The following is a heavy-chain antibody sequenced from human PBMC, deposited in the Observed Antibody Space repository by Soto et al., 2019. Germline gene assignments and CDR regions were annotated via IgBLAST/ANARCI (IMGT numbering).Heavy chain of an antibody. Sequence: QVQLQESGPGLVKPSQILSLTCTVSGDSISSGAYYWIWIRQDPGKGLEWIGYIYYSGITFYNPSLKSPATRSVDTSKTQFSLKLSSVTAADTAVYYCARTFRTSSGSWYFDLWGRGALVTVSA. V-gene: IGHV4-31*01. CDR2: IYYSGIT. D-gene: IGHD3-10*01. J-gene: IGHJ2*01. CDR1: GDSISSGAYY. CDR3: ARTFRTSSGSWYFDL.